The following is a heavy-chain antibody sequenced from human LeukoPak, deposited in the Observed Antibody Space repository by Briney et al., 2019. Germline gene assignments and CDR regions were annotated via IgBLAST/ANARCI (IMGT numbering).Heavy chain of an antibody. Sequence: GGSLRLSCAASGFTFSSYEMNWVRQAPGKGLEWVSYISSSGSTIYYADSVKGRFTISRDNAKNPLYLQMNSLRAEDTAVYYCARPPYSNYVVPTVWGQGTLVTVSS. D-gene: IGHD4-11*01. V-gene: IGHV3-48*03. J-gene: IGHJ4*02. CDR2: ISSSGSTI. CDR3: ARPPYSNYVVPTV. CDR1: GFTFSSYE.